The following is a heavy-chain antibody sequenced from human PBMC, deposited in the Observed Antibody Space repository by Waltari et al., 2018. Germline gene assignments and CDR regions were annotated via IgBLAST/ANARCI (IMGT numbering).Heavy chain of an antibody. J-gene: IGHJ3*02. Sequence: QVQLQESGPGLVKPSETLSLTCAVSGYSISSGYYWGWIRQPPGKGLEWIGSIYHSGRTYYNPSLKSRCTISVDTAKNQFSLKLSSGTAADTAVYYCARRVESGSYGAENAFDIWGQGTMVTVSS. CDR3: ARRVESGSYGAENAFDI. V-gene: IGHV4-38-2*01. CDR2: IYHSGRT. D-gene: IGHD1-26*01. CDR1: GYSISSGYY.